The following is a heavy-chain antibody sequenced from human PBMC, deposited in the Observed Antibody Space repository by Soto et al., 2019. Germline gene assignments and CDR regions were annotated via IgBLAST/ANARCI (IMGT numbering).Heavy chain of an antibody. CDR2: INPSGGST. J-gene: IGHJ4*02. CDR1: GYTFTSYY. D-gene: IGHD1-26*01. Sequence: ASVKVSCKASGYTFTSYYMHWVRQAPGQGLEWMGVINPSGGSTSYAQKFQGRVTMTRDTPTSTVYMELSSLRSEDTAVYYCARAPRLRSGSYAGSYFDYWGQGTLVTVSS. CDR3: ARAPRLRSGSYAGSYFDY. V-gene: IGHV1-46*01.